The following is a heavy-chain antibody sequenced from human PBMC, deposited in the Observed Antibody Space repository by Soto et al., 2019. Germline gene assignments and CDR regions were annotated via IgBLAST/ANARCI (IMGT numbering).Heavy chain of an antibody. CDR1: GYTFTSYG. V-gene: IGHV1-18*01. Sequence: QVQLVQSGAEVKQPGASVKVSCKASGYTFTSYGISWVRQAPGQGLEWMGWISAYNGNTNYAQKLQGRVTMTTDTSTSTAYMELRSLRSDDTAVYYCARGSCSSTSCYGYYYYYMDVWGKGTTVTVSS. J-gene: IGHJ6*03. D-gene: IGHD2-2*01. CDR2: ISAYNGNT. CDR3: ARGSCSSTSCYGYYYYYMDV.